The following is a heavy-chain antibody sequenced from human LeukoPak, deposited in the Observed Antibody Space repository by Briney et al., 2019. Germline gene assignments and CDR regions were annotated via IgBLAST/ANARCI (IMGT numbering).Heavy chain of an antibody. Sequence: GGSLRLSCAASGFTFSSYSMNWVRQAPGKGLEWVSYISSASGSIYYADSVKGRFTISRDNAKNSLFLQMNSLRAEDTAVYYCVKSHGAGSPQHFDFWGQGTPVTVSS. D-gene: IGHD3-10*01. CDR1: GFTFSSYS. CDR3: VKSHGAGSPQHFDF. J-gene: IGHJ4*02. V-gene: IGHV3-48*04. CDR2: ISSASGSI.